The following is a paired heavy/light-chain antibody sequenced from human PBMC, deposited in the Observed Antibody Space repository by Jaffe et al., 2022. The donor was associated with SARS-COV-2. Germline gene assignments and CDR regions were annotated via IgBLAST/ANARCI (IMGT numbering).Light chain of an antibody. Sequence: EIVLTQSPVTLSLSPGERATLSCRASQSVGSQLAWYQQKPGQVPRLLIYDTSNRATGIPARFSGSGSGTDFTLTISSLEPEDFAIYYCQQRIDWPKTFGQGTKVEVK. CDR2: DTS. V-gene: IGKV3-11*01. CDR1: QSVGSQ. J-gene: IGKJ1*01. CDR3: QQRIDWPKT.
Heavy chain of an antibody. Sequence: EVQLVESGGGLVQPGESLRLSCTASGFTFSAFRMSWVRQAPGKGLEWVANIGPDGGGKHFADSVEGRFTISRDNSKNSIHLQMDGLRDEDTAVYYCARDGGAPQFDYWGQGALVTVSS. CDR1: GFTFSAFR. J-gene: IGHJ4*02. CDR3: ARDGGAPQFDY. D-gene: IGHD3-16*01. CDR2: IGPDGGGK. V-gene: IGHV3-7*01.